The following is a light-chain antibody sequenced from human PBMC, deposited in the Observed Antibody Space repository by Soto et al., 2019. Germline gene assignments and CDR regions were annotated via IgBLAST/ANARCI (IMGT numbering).Light chain of an antibody. CDR1: NSDIGGYNY. CDR2: DVS. V-gene: IGLV2-14*03. Sequence: QSALTQPASVSGSPGQSITISCTGTNSDIGGYNYVSWYQPHAGRAPKLVINDVSSRPSGISNRFSGSKSGNTASLTISGLQAEDEANYYCSSYTISSTSVFGGGTKLTVL. CDR3: SSYTISSTSV. J-gene: IGLJ2*01.